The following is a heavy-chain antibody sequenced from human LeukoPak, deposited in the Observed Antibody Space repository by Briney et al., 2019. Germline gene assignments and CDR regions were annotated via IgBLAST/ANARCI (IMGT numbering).Heavy chain of an antibody. V-gene: IGHV1-18*01. CDR3: ARDLVDYDFWSGPYDY. D-gene: IGHD3-3*01. J-gene: IGHJ4*02. Sequence: GASVTVSCKASGYTFTSYGISWVRQAPGQGLEWMGWISAYNGNTNYAQKLQGRVTMTTDTSTSTAYMELRSLRSDDTAVYYCARDLVDYDFWSGPYDYWGQGTLVTVSS. CDR2: ISAYNGNT. CDR1: GYTFTSYG.